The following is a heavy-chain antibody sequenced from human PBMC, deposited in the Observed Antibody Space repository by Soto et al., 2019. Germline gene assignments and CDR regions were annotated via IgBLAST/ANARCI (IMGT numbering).Heavy chain of an antibody. J-gene: IGHJ5*02. CDR3: ARVPDR. Sequence: QLQLQESGSGLVKPSQTLSLTCAVSGGSISSGGYSWGWIRQPPGKGLEWIGYIYNSGSTYYNPSLKSRVTIPVYRSKNQFSLKLSSVTAADPAVYYCARVPDRWGQGTLVTVSS. CDR1: GGSISSGGYS. V-gene: IGHV4-30-2*01. CDR2: IYNSGST.